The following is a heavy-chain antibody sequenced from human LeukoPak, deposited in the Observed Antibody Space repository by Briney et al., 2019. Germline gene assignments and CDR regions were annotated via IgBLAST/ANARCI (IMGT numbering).Heavy chain of an antibody. CDR1: GFTFSSYW. CDR2: INGAGSSI. Sequence: GGSLRLSCAASGFTFSSYWMHWVRQTPGKGLVWVSRINGAGSSISYADSVKGRVTISRDNAKNTLYLQMNNLRAEDTAAYYCARGGDYKNDYWGQGTLVTVSS. V-gene: IGHV3-74*01. J-gene: IGHJ4*02. D-gene: IGHD4-17*01. CDR3: ARGGDYKNDY.